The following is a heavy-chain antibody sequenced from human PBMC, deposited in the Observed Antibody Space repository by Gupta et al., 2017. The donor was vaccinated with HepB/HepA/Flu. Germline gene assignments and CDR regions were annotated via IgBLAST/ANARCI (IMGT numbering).Heavy chain of an antibody. CDR3: AREGKRAASYYYYMDV. V-gene: IGHV4-31*03. J-gene: IGHJ6*03. D-gene: IGHD2-15*01. Sequence: QVQLQESGPGLVKPSQTLSLTCTVSGGSISSGGYYWSWIRQHPGKGLEWIGYIYYSGSTYYNPSLKSRVTISVDTSKNQFSLKLSSVTAADTAVYYCAREGKRAASYYYYMDVWGKGTTVTVSS. CDR2: IYYSGST. CDR1: GGSISSGGYY.